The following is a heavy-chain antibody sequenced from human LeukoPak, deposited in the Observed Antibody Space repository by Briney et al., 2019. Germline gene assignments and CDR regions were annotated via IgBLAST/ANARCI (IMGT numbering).Heavy chain of an antibody. CDR3: ARGTYDTAGYYVHNWFDP. CDR2: INPNSAVT. CDR1: GYTFTAYF. J-gene: IGHJ5*02. D-gene: IGHD3-22*01. Sequence: ASVKVSCKASGYTFTAYFMHWVRQAPGQGLEWMGWINPNSAVTKYTERFHGRVTMTRDTSISTAYMEFSRLTSDDTALYYCARGTYDTAGYYVHNWFDPWGQGTLVTVSS. V-gene: IGHV1-2*02.